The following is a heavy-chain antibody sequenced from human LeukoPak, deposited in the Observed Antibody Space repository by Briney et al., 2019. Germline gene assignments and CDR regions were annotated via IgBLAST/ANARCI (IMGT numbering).Heavy chain of an antibody. Sequence: PSETLSLTCTVSGGSISSYYWSWIRQPAGKGLERIGRIYTSGSTNYNPSLKSRVTMSVDTSKNQFSLKLSSVTAADTAVYYCARVEDYVWGSYKFEVFDYWGQGTLVTVSS. CDR1: GGSISSYY. CDR2: IYTSGST. V-gene: IGHV4-4*07. D-gene: IGHD3-16*01. J-gene: IGHJ4*02. CDR3: ARVEDYVWGSYKFEVFDY.